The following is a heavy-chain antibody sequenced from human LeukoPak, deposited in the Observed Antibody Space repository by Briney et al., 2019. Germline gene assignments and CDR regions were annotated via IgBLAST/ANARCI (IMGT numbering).Heavy chain of an antibody. J-gene: IGHJ6*02. Sequence: PGRSLRLSCAASGFIFSNYAMSWVRQAPGEGLEWVSGISGSGDSSYYADSVKGRFTISRDNSGNTLYLQMNSLRAEDTAVYYCAKDLYGFYAMDVWGQGTTVTVSS. CDR1: GFIFSNYA. CDR3: AKDLYGFYAMDV. CDR2: ISGSGDSS. V-gene: IGHV3-23*01. D-gene: IGHD4-17*01.